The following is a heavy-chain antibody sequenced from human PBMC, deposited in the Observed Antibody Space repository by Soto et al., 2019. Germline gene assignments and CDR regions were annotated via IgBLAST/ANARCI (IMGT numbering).Heavy chain of an antibody. V-gene: IGHV3-33*01. Sequence: QVQLVESGGGVVQPGRSLRLSCAASGFTFSSYGMDWVRQAPGKGLEWVATIWYDGSNVDYAASVKGRFTISRDNPKNTLYLQMNSLRVEDTAVYYCARFRSGMVKGLDRWGQGTLVTVSS. J-gene: IGHJ5*02. CDR3: ARFRSGMVKGLDR. CDR2: IWYDGSNV. CDR1: GFTFSSYG. D-gene: IGHD5-18*01.